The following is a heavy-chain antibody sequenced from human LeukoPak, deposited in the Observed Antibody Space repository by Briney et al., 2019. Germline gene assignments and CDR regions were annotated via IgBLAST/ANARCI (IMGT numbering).Heavy chain of an antibody. CDR2: IYYSGST. Sequence: SETLSLTCTVSGGSISSGGYYWSWIRQHPGKGLEWIGYIYYSGSTYYNPSLKSRVTISVDTSKNQFSLKLSSVTAADTAVYYCARGSGGYRSHWYFDLGGRGTLVTVSS. J-gene: IGHJ2*01. CDR3: ARGSGGYRSHWYFDL. V-gene: IGHV4-31*03. D-gene: IGHD3-10*01. CDR1: GGSISSGGYY.